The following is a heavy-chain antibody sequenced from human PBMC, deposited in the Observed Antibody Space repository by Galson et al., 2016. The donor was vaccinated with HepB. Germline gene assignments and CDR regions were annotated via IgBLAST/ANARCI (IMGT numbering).Heavy chain of an antibody. CDR3: ATAFCNSTTCHGWFDP. CDR2: SDPDDGET. D-gene: IGHD2-2*01. Sequence: SVKVSCKVSGYTLTELSIHWVRQAPGKGLEWMGGSDPDDGETVYAQKFQGRVTMTEDTSTDTAYMELSSLRSEDTAVYYCATAFCNSTTCHGWFDPWGQGTLVTVSS. J-gene: IGHJ5*02. CDR1: GYTLTELS. V-gene: IGHV1-24*01.